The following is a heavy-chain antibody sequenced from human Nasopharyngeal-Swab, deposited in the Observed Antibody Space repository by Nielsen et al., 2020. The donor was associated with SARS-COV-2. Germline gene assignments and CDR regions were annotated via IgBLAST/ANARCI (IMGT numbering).Heavy chain of an antibody. D-gene: IGHD2-15*01. J-gene: IGHJ6*02. V-gene: IGHV1-18*01. Sequence: WVRQAPGQGLEWMGWISAYNGNTDYAPKFQGRASMTTDTSTTTAYMELRGLRSDDTAVYYCARVASDCTGGSCFSPSRYFYYYEMDVWGQGTTVTVSS. CDR2: ISAYNGNT. CDR3: ARVASDCTGGSCFSPSRYFYYYEMDV.